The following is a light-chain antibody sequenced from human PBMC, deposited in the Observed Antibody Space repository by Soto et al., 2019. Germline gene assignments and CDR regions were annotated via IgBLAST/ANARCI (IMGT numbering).Light chain of an antibody. CDR3: QQSYSTPYT. J-gene: IGKJ2*01. Sequence: DIQMTQSPSSLSASVGDRVTITCRASQSISNYLNWYQHKPGKAPKLLIYAASSLQSGVPSRLSGSGSGTDFTLTISTLQPEDFATYYCQQSYSTPYTFGQGTKLEIK. CDR1: QSISNY. CDR2: AAS. V-gene: IGKV1-39*01.